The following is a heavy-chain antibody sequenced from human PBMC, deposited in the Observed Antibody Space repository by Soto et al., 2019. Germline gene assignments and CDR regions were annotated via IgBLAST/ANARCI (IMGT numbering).Heavy chain of an antibody. Sequence: QVRLQESGPGLVKPSETLSLTCTVSGDSIGSVKYHWGWIRQSPGKGLEGMGSMYSTGSTQYNPSLKRRVTMSVDTSTNQFSLKLRSVTAADTAIYYCARRPVRGGNSGVGFDPWGQGTLVTVSS. CDR3: ARRPVRGGNSGVGFDP. V-gene: IGHV4-39*01. J-gene: IGHJ5*02. D-gene: IGHD2-15*01. CDR2: MYSTGST. CDR1: GDSIGSVKYH.